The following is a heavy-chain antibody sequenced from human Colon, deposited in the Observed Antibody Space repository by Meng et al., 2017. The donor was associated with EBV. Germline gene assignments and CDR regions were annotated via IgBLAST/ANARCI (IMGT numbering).Heavy chain of an antibody. D-gene: IGHD2-15*01. V-gene: IGHV4-4*02. CDR1: GASIGSSNW. J-gene: IGHJ1*01. CDR3: LRGSGGLV. CDR2: IYHSGGT. Sequence: VQFQESGPWMVNASGTLSLIWAFSGASIGSSNWWTWVRQPPGKGREWFGEIYHSGGTNYNPSLKSRVSMSIDKSKNQFSLKLTSVTAADTAVYHCLRGSGGLVWGQGTLVTVSS.